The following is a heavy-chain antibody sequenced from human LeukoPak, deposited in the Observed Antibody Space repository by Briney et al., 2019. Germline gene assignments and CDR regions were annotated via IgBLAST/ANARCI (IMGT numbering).Heavy chain of an antibody. J-gene: IGHJ4*02. CDR1: GFTFSSYG. D-gene: IGHD6-13*01. CDR3: AKDKRYSSSRYESVGFDY. V-gene: IGHV3-33*06. Sequence: GGSLRLSCAASGFTFSSYGIHWVRQAPGKGLEWVAVIWYDGSNKYYAHSVKGRFTISRDNSKNTLYLQMNSLRAEDTAVYYCAKDKRYSSSRYESVGFDYWGQGTLVTVSS. CDR2: IWYDGSNK.